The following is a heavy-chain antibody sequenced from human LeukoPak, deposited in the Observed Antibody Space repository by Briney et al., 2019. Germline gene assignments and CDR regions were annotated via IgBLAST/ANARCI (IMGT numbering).Heavy chain of an antibody. CDR1: GGTFSSYA. D-gene: IGHD2-2*01. CDR2: IIPILGIA. CDR3: ASFADRYQLPFDY. V-gene: IGHV1-69*04. Sequence: SVKVSCKASGGTFSSYAISWVRQAPGQGLEWMGRIIPILGIANYAQKFQGRVTITADKSTSTAYMELSSLRSEDTAVYYCASFADRYQLPFDYWGQGTLVTVSS. J-gene: IGHJ4*02.